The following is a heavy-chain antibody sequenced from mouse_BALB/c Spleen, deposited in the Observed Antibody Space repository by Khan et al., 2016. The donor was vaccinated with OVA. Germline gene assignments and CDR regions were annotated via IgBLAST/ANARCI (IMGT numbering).Heavy chain of an antibody. Sequence: QIQLVQSGPELKQPGETVKISCKASGYIFTNYGMTWVKQAPGKGLKWMGWINTYTGEPTYADDFKGRFAFSLETSANTAYLQINNLKNEDTATCFSTRSLDGRGYDYAIDDWGQGTSVTVYS. CDR3: TRSLDGRGYDYAIDD. D-gene: IGHD1-1*01. CDR1: GYIFTNYG. J-gene: IGHJ4*01. V-gene: IGHV9-3-1*01. CDR2: INTYTGEP.